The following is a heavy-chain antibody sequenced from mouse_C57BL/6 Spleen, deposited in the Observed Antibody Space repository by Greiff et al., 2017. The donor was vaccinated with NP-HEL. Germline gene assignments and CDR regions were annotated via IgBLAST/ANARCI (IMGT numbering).Heavy chain of an antibody. V-gene: IGHV5-12*01. J-gene: IGHJ4*01. CDR3: ARPLYDYDGGSYYAMDY. CDR2: ISNGGGST. D-gene: IGHD2-4*01. Sequence: EVQRVESGGGLVQPGGSLKLFCAASGFTFSDYYMYWVRQTPEKRLEWVAYISNGGGSTYYPDTVKGRFTISRDNAKNTLYLQMSRLKSEDTAMYYCARPLYDYDGGSYYAMDYWGQGTSVTVSS. CDR1: GFTFSDYY.